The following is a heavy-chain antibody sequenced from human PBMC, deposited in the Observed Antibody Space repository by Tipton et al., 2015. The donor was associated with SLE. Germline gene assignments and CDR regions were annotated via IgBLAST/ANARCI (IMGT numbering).Heavy chain of an antibody. CDR2: ITGSGDRP. D-gene: IGHD3-3*01. CDR1: GFTFSNYA. Sequence: GSLRLSCAASGFTFSNYAMSWVRQAPGKGLEWVSAITGSGDRPYYIDSVKGRFTISRDNSKNSLYLQMNGLRAEDTAVYYCARSPVDYWNGYSAWGQGTLVAVSS. CDR3: ARSPVDYWNGYSA. J-gene: IGHJ4*02. V-gene: IGHV3-23*01.